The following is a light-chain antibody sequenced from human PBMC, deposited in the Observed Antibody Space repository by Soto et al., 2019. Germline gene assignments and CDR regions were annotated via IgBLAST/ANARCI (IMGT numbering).Light chain of an antibody. CDR3: QQLNAYPFT. J-gene: IGKJ3*01. CDR2: AAS. CDR1: QSIRSY. Sequence: DIQMTQSPSSLSTSVGDRVTITCRASQSIRSYLNWYQQKPGKAPKLLIYAASSLQSGVPSRFSGSRSGTDFTLTISSLQPDDFATYYCQQLNAYPFTFGPGTKGHI. V-gene: IGKV1-39*01.